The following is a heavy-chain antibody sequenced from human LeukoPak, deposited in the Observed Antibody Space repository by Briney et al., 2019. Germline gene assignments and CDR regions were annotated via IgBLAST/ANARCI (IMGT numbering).Heavy chain of an antibody. D-gene: IGHD2-15*01. V-gene: IGHV3-20*04. Sequence: PGGSLRLSCAASGFTFDDYCMSWVRQAPGKGLEWVSCINWNGGSTGYADSVKGRFPISRDNAKNSLYLQMNSLRAEDTALYYCAKSGASGRYFDYWGQGTLVTVSS. CDR1: GFTFDDYC. J-gene: IGHJ4*02. CDR2: INWNGGST. CDR3: AKSGASGRYFDY.